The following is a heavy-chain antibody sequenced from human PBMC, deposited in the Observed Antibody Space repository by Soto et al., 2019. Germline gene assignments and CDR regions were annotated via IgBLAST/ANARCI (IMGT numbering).Heavy chain of an antibody. V-gene: IGHV3-23*01. CDR2: ISGSGGST. CDR1: GFTFSSYA. CDR3: AKDRVGAIQTDY. J-gene: IGHJ4*02. Sequence: EVQLLESGGGLVQPGGSLRLSCAASGFTFSSYAMSWVRQAPGKGLEWVSSISGSGGSTYYADSVKGRFTISRDNSKNTLYLQMNSLRAEDTAVYYCAKDRVGAIQTDYWGQGTLVTVSS. D-gene: IGHD1-26*01.